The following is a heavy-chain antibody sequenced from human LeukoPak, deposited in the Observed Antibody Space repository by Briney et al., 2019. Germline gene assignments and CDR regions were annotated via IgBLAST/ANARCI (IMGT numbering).Heavy chain of an antibody. Sequence: PSETLSLTCSVSGGSISSYYWSWVRQPPGKGLGGIGYIYYSGRTSYNPSLKSRVTISVDTSKNQFSLRLSSVTAADTAVYYCARAHTYYYGSGSYYFNWFDPWGQGTLVTVSS. V-gene: IGHV4-59*01. CDR2: IYYSGRT. J-gene: IGHJ5*02. CDR1: GGSISSYY. D-gene: IGHD3-10*01. CDR3: ARAHTYYYGSGSYYFNWFDP.